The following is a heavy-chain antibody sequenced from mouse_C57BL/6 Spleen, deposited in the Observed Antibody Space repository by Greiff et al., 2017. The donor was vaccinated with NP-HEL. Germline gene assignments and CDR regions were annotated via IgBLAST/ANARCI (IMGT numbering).Heavy chain of an antibody. D-gene: IGHD2-3*01. CDR1: GYAFTNYL. J-gene: IGHJ4*01. CDR3: ASGGYYLYYYAMDY. Sequence: QVQLQQSGAELVRPGTSVKVSCKASGYAFTNYLIEWVKQRPGQGLEWIGVINPGSGGTNYNEKFKGKATLTADKSSSTAYMQLSSLTSEDSAVYFCASGGYYLYYYAMDYWGKGTSVTVSS. CDR2: INPGSGGT. V-gene: IGHV1-54*01.